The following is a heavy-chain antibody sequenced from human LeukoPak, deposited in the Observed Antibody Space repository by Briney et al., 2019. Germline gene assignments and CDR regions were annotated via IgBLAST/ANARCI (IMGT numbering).Heavy chain of an antibody. CDR3: ASIAARRGYYFDY. V-gene: IGHV4-39*01. CDR2: IYYSGST. CDR1: GGSISSSSYY. D-gene: IGHD6-6*01. Sequence: SETLSLTCTVSGGSISSSSYYWGWILQPPGKGLEWIGSIYYSGSTYYNPSPKSRVTISVDTSKNQFSLKLSSVTAADTAVYYCASIAARRGYYFDYWGQGTLVTVSS. J-gene: IGHJ4*02.